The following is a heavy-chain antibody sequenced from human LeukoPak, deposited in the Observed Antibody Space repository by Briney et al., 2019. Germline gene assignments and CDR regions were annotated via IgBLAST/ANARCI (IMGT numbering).Heavy chain of an antibody. CDR3: VRERCTTTGCHGQFDY. CDR2: IYSGGKT. D-gene: IGHD2-2*01. J-gene: IGHJ4*02. V-gene: IGHV3-53*01. Sequence: GGSLRLSCAASGFSVSSNYMSWVRQAPGKGLEWVSVIYSGGKTDYADSVKGQYTISRDNSKNTLYLQMNSLRADDTAVYYCVRERCTTTGCHGQFDYWGQGTLVTVSS. CDR1: GFSVSSNY.